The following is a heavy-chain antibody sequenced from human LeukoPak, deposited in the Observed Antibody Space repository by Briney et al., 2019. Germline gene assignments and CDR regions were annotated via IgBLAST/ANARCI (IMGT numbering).Heavy chain of an antibody. CDR1: GFTFSSYW. J-gene: IGHJ5*02. D-gene: IGHD3-3*01. V-gene: IGHV3-74*01. CDR2: INSDGSST. Sequence: GGSLRLSCAASGFTFSSYWMHWVRQAPGKGLVWVSRINSDGSSTSYADSVKGRFTISRDNAKNTLYLQMNSLRAEDTAVYYCARAFVPYYDFWSAKTGWFDPWGQGTLVTVSS. CDR3: ARAFVPYYDFWSAKTGWFDP.